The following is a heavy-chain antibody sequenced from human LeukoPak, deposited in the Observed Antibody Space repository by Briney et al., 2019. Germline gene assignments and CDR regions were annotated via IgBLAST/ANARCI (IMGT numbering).Heavy chain of an antibody. CDR2: INHSGST. D-gene: IGHD1-14*01. V-gene: IGHV4-34*01. CDR1: GGSFSGYY. CDR3: ARAHPTGTYGMDV. Sequence: PSETLSLTCAVYGGSFSGYYWSWIRQPPGKGLEWIGEINHSGSTNYNPSLKSRVTMSVDTSKNQFSLKLSSVTAADTAVYFCARAHPTGTYGMDVWGQGTTVTVSS. J-gene: IGHJ6*02.